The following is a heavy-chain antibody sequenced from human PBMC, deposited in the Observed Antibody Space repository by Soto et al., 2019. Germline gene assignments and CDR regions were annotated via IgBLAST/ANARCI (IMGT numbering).Heavy chain of an antibody. V-gene: IGHV3-7*01. Sequence: EVQLVESGGGLVQPGGSLTLSFAASGFTFSSNWMSWVRQAPGKGLEWVANIKEDGSTKYYADAVKGRFTLSRDNVENSLYLQMNSLRAEDTAVYYCARDGDGYPAWGQGTLVTVSS. CDR3: ARDGDGYPA. J-gene: IGHJ5*02. D-gene: IGHD1-1*01. CDR2: IKEDGSTK. CDR1: GFTFSSNW.